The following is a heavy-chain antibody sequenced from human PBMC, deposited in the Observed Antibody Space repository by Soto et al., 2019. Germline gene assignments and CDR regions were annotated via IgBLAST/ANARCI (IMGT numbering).Heavy chain of an antibody. CDR1: GYTFTNYG. CDR2: ISGYNGNT. J-gene: IGHJ6*02. V-gene: IGHV1-18*01. CDR3: AREGQAPYYYYGMDV. Sequence: QVQVVQSGDEVKKPGASVKVSCKASGYTFTNYGFSWVRQAPGQGLEWMGWISGYNGNTKYAEKFQGRVTMTTDTSTSTGHMELRSLRSDDTAVYYCAREGQAPYYYYGMDVRGQGTAVTVSS.